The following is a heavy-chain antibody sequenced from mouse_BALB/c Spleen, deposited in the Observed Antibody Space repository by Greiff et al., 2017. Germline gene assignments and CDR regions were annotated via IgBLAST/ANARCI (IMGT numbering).Heavy chain of an antibody. CDR2: INSNGGST. V-gene: IGHV5-6-3*01. CDR1: GFTFSSYG. Sequence: EVQLVESGGGLVQPGGSLKLSCAASGFTFSSYGMSWVRQTPDKRLELVATINSNGGSTYYPDSVKGRFTISRDNAKNTLYLQMSSLKSEDTAMYYCARGGYGGYFDVWGAGTTVTVSS. J-gene: IGHJ1*01. CDR3: ARGGYGGYFDV. D-gene: IGHD1-1*02.